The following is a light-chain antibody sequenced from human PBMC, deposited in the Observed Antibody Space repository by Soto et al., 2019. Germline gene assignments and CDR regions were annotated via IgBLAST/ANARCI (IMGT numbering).Light chain of an antibody. CDR3: PQRSNWPPRFT. CDR2: DAS. V-gene: IGKV3-11*01. CDR1: QSVSSY. J-gene: IGKJ3*01. Sequence: EIVLTQSPATLSLSPGERATLSCRASQSVSSYLAWYQQKPGQAPRLLIYDASNRATGIPARFSGSGSGTDFTLTISTLRPEDCAVYYFPQRSNWPPRFTFGPGTKVDIK.